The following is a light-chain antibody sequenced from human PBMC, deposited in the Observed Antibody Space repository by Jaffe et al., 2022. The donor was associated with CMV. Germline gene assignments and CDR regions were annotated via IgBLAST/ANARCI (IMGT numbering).Light chain of an antibody. J-gene: IGLJ2*01. V-gene: IGLV6-57*03. CDR3: QSYDSTNQI. CDR2: EDN. Sequence: NFMLIQPHSVSESPGKTVTISCTRNSGGIVNSYVQWYQQRPDSAPTPVIYEDNQRPSGVPDRFSGSIDSSSNSASLTISGLKAEDEADYYCQSYDSTNQIFGGGTRLTVL. CDR1: SGGIVNSY.